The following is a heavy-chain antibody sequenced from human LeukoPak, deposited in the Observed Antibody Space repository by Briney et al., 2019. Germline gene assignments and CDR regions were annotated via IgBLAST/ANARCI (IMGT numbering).Heavy chain of an antibody. CDR1: GFTFSSYG. V-gene: IGHV3-30*18. D-gene: IGHD4-23*01. Sequence: GGSLRLSCAASGFTFSSYGMHWVRQAPGKGLEWVAVISYDGSNKYYADSVKGRFTISRDNSKNTLYLQMNSLRAEDTALYYCAKDYGVNPFDSWGQGTLVTVSS. CDR2: ISYDGSNK. J-gene: IGHJ4*02. CDR3: AKDYGVNPFDS.